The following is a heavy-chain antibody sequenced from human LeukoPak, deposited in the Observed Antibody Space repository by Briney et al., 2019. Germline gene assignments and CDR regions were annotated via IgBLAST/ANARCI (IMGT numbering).Heavy chain of an antibody. J-gene: IGHJ4*02. Sequence: GGSLRLSCAASGFVFSDHYMSWIRQAPGKGLEWFAYIGSSGGPIQYADSVKGRFTISRDNARNSLHLQINSLTAEDTAVYYCAREEGSGSFWDYWGLGTLVTVSS. CDR1: GFVFSDHY. CDR3: AREEGSGSFWDY. V-gene: IGHV3-11*01. CDR2: IGSSGGPI. D-gene: IGHD3-10*01.